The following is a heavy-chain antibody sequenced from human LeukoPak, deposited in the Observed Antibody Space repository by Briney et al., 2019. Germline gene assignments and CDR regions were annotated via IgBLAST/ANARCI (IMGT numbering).Heavy chain of an antibody. CDR2: IKQDGSEI. CDR3: AREPVTPDDP. Sequence: GGSLRLSCAASGFTFSSYWMSWVRQAPGKGLEWVANIKQDGSEIYYVDSVKGRFTISRDNAKSSLYLQMNSLRAEDTAMYYCAREPVTPDDPWGQGTLVTVSS. J-gene: IGHJ5*02. D-gene: IGHD1-14*01. CDR1: GFTFSSYW. V-gene: IGHV3-7*01.